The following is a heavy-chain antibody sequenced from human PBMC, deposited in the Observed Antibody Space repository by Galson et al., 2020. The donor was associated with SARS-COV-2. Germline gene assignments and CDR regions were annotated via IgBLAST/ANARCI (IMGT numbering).Heavy chain of an antibody. Sequence: SETLSLTCTVSGGSISTYYWSWIRQAPGKGLEWIGYIHTGNTKYTPPLTSRVTISGATSKNQVSLNLTSVTAADTAVYYCGRVPTLYGQAGWGQGAKGTGSS. J-gene: IGHJ3*01. CDR1: GGSISTYY. D-gene: IGHD2-8*01. CDR2: IHTGNT. V-gene: IGHV4-59*01. CDR3: GRVPTLYGQAG.